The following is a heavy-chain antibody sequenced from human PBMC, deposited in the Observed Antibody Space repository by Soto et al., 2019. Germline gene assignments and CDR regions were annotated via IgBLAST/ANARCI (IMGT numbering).Heavy chain of an antibody. V-gene: IGHV3-33*01. CDR1: GFTFSSYV. Sequence: GGSMRLSCTASGFTFSSYVMHWVSQTTGKGLEWVAVIWYDGSNKYYADSVKGRFTISRDNSKNTLYLQMNSLRAEDTAVYYCARGATYSSGWPIPSASDAFDIWGQGTMVTVSS. CDR2: IWYDGSNK. D-gene: IGHD6-19*01. J-gene: IGHJ3*02. CDR3: ARGATYSSGWPIPSASDAFDI.